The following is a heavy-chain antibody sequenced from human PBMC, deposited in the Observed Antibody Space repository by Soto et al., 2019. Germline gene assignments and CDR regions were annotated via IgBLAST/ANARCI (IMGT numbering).Heavy chain of an antibody. CDR3: AHPRGYGVFDAYDI. Sequence: EVQLLESGGGLVQPGGSLRLSCAASGFTFSTYVMSWVRQAPGKGLEWVSAISNTGDIIYSADSVQGRFTISRDNSMNTLFLQMNSLRIEDTAVYYCAHPRGYGVFDAYDIWGQGTMVTVSS. CDR1: GFTFSTYV. J-gene: IGHJ3*02. V-gene: IGHV3-23*01. CDR2: ISNTGDII. D-gene: IGHD4-17*01.